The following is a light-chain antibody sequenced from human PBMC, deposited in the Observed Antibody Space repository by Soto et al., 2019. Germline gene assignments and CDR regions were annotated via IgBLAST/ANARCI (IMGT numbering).Light chain of an antibody. CDR3: HQSDSTPLT. CDR2: AAS. CDR1: QSISSY. V-gene: IGKV1-39*01. J-gene: IGKJ1*01. Sequence: DIQMTQSPSSLSASVGDRVTITCRASQSISSYLNWYQQKPGKAPKLLIYAASSLQSGVPSRFSGSGSGTDFTLTISSLQPEDFATYYCHQSDSTPLTFGQGTKVEIK.